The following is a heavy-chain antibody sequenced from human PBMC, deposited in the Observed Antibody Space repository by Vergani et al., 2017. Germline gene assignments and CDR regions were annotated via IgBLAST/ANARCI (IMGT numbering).Heavy chain of an antibody. CDR3: ARDFRGNVVPAAMKNRRTDAFDI. V-gene: IGHV3-21*01. CDR2: ISSSSSYI. J-gene: IGHJ3*02. CDR1: GFTFSSYS. D-gene: IGHD2-2*01. Sequence: EVQLVESGGGLVKPGGSLRLSCAASGFTFSSYSMNWVRQAPGKGLEWVSSISSSSSYIYYADSVKGRFTISRDNAKNSLYLQMNSLRAEDTAVYYCARDFRGNVVPAAMKNRRTDAFDIWGQGTMVTVSS.